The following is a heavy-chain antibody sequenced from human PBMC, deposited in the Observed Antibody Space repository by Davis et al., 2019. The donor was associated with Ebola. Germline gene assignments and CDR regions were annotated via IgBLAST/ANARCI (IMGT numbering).Heavy chain of an antibody. CDR3: ARDTFTWNDVGWFDL. J-gene: IGHJ5*02. CDR2: IKEDGSEK. D-gene: IGHD1-1*01. Sequence: GESLKISCAASGFTFSNYRMNWVRQAPGKGLEWVANIKEDGSEKYYVDSVKGRFTISRANAKNSLYLQLNNLRAEDTAVFYCARDTFTWNDVGWFDLWGQGTLVTASS. CDR1: GFTFSNYR. V-gene: IGHV3-7*01.